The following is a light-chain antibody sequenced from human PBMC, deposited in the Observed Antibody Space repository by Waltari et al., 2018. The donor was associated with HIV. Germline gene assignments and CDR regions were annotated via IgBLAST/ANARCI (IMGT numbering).Light chain of an antibody. J-gene: IGLJ2*01. Sequence: SYDLTQPPSVSVSPGQTASITCSGDKLGDKYASWYQQKAGQSPVLVIFQDRQRPSGTPDRFSGSNAGNTATLTISGTQAMDEADYYCQAWDSNTAHVLFCGGTKVTVL. V-gene: IGLV3-1*01. CDR2: QDR. CDR1: KLGDKY. CDR3: QAWDSNTAHVL.